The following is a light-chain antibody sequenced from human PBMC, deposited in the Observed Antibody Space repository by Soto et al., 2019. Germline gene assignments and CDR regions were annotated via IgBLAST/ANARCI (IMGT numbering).Light chain of an antibody. Sequence: QSVLTQPASVSGSPGQSITISCTGTSSDVGFSNYVSWYQQHPGKAPKLMIYEVSNRPSGVSNRFSGSKSGNTASLTISGLQAEDEADYYCGTWDSSLSEFVFGTGTKLTVL. V-gene: IGLV2-14*01. J-gene: IGLJ1*01. CDR1: SSDVGFSNY. CDR3: GTWDSSLSEFV. CDR2: EVS.